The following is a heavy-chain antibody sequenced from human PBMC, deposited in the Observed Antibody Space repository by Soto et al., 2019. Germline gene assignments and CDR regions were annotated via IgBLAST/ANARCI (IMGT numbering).Heavy chain of an antibody. CDR2: IYYSGST. J-gene: IGHJ4*02. CDR1: GGSISSYY. V-gene: IGHV4-59*01. Sequence: SETLSLTCTVSGGSISSYYWSWIRQPPGKGLEWIGNIYYSGSTNYNPSLKSRVTISVDTSKNQFSLKLSSVTAADTAVYYCARGVRFLELFSENYFDYWGQGIQVTAPQ. D-gene: IGHD3-3*01. CDR3: ARGVRFLELFSENYFDY.